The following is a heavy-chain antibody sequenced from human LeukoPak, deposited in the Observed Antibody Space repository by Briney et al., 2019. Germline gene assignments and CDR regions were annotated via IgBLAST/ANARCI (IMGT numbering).Heavy chain of an antibody. CDR2: MNPNSGNT. CDR1: GYTFTSYD. CDR3: ARGASLRAVVVGATTSPPMPYDF. Sequence: ASVKVSCKASGYTFTSYDINCVRQATGEGVEWMGWMNPNSGNTGYAQKFQGRVTITRDTSISTAYMELSSLGSEDTAVYYCARGASLRAVVVGATTSPPMPYDFWGQGTLVTVSS. V-gene: IGHV1-8*01. D-gene: IGHD2-15*01. J-gene: IGHJ4*02.